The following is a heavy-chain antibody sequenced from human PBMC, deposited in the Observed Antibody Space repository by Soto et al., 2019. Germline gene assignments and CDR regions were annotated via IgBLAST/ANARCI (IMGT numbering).Heavy chain of an antibody. V-gene: IGHV3-48*01. CDR3: AKEPVGPDWYFDL. Sequence: LRLSCAASGFTFSTYSMNWVRQAPGKGLEWVSYISSSSTTIYYADSVKGRFTISRDNSKNTLYLQMNSLRAEDTAVYNCAKEPVGPDWYFDLWGRGTLVTVSS. J-gene: IGHJ2*01. CDR2: ISSSSTTI. CDR1: GFTFSTYS.